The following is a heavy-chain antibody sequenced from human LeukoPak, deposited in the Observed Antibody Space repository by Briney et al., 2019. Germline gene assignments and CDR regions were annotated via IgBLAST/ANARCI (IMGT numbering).Heavy chain of an antibody. V-gene: IGHV5-51*01. CDR1: GYSFTSHW. J-gene: IGHJ4*02. D-gene: IGHD1-1*01. Sequence: GESLKISCKGSGYSFTSHWIGWVRQMPGKGLEWMGIIYPGDSGTRYSPSFQGQVTISADKSISTAYLQWNSLKASDTAMYYCAKRINWNVDYWGQGTLVTVSS. CDR2: IYPGDSGT. CDR3: AKRINWNVDY.